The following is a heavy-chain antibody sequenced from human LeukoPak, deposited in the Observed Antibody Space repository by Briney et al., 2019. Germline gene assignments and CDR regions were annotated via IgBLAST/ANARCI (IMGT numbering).Heavy chain of an antibody. J-gene: IGHJ5*02. D-gene: IGHD3-3*01. CDR1: GFPFINYA. V-gene: IGHV3-21*01. CDR3: ARGYDFWSGYLDGENWFDP. Sequence: GGPLRLSCAASGFPFINYAMSWVRQAPEKGLEWVSSISSSSSYIYYADSVKGRFTISRDNAKNSLYLQMNSLRAEDTAVYYCARGYDFWSGYLDGENWFDPWGQGTLVTVSS. CDR2: ISSSSSYI.